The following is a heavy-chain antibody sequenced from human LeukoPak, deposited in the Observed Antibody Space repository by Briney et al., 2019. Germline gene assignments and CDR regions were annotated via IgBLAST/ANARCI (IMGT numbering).Heavy chain of an antibody. Sequence: GGSLRLSCAASGFTFSSYAMSWVRQAPGKGLEWVSAVSGSGSSTYYADSVKGRFTISRVNSNNTVYLQMNNSRAEDTAVYYCAKGGYSSGRYFYYCMDVWGEGTTVTVCS. CDR3: AKGGYSSGRYFYYCMDV. D-gene: IGHD5-18*01. CDR2: VSGSGSST. J-gene: IGHJ6*01. V-gene: IGHV3-23*01. CDR1: GFTFSSYA.